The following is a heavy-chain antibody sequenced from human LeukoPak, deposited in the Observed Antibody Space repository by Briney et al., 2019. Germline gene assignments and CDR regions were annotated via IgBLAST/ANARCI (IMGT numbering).Heavy chain of an antibody. D-gene: IGHD2-15*01. V-gene: IGHV3-30*02. J-gene: IGHJ4*02. Sequence: GGSLRLSCAASGFTFSSYGMHWVRQAPGRGLEWVAFIRYDGSNKYYADSVKGRLIISRDNSKNTLYLQMNSLRAEDTAVYYCAKGPSLGYCSGGSCYSGFDYWGQGTLVTVSS. CDR2: IRYDGSNK. CDR1: GFTFSSYG. CDR3: AKGPSLGYCSGGSCYSGFDY.